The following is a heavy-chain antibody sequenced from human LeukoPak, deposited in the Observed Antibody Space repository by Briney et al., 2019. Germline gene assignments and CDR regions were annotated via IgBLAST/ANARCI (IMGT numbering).Heavy chain of an antibody. D-gene: IGHD3-22*01. CDR2: ISSDSNYI. CDR3: ARSVTMIVDWFDP. Sequence: GGSLRLSCAASGITLISYNMNRVRQAPGKGLEWVSSISSDSNYIYYADSVKGRFTISRDNAKNSLYLQMNSPRAEDTAVYYCARSVTMIVDWFDPWGQGTLVTVSS. V-gene: IGHV3-21*01. J-gene: IGHJ5*02. CDR1: GITLISYN.